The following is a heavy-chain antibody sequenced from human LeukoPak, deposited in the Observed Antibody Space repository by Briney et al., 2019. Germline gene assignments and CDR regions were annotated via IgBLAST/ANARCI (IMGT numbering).Heavy chain of an antibody. Sequence: GGSLRLSCAASGFTFSSYAMSWVRQAPGKGLEWVSTISGNGGSTYYADSVRGRFTISRDNSKNTLYLQMNSLRAEDTAVYYCARVTILYGSGSYFDYWGQGTLVTVSS. CDR2: ISGNGGST. CDR3: ARVTILYGSGSYFDY. D-gene: IGHD3-10*01. CDR1: GFTFSSYA. J-gene: IGHJ4*02. V-gene: IGHV3-23*01.